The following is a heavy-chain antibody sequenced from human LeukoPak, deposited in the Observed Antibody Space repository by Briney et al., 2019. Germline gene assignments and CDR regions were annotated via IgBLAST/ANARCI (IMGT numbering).Heavy chain of an antibody. D-gene: IGHD1-26*01. V-gene: IGHV4-4*02. J-gene: IGHJ4*02. CDR2: INHSEST. CDR3: AIGSNSAWELLAY. Sequence: GSLRLSCAAPGFTFSSYWMSWVRQPPGKGLEWIGEINHSESTNYNPSLKSRVTISIDKSKNQFSLNLSSVTAADTAVYYCAIGSNSAWELLAYWGQGTLVTVSS. CDR1: GFTFSSYW.